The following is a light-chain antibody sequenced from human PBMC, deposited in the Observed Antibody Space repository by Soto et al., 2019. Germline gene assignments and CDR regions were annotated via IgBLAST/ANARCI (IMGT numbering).Light chain of an antibody. CDR3: NSYTSSRTYV. CDR1: SSDVGSFNR. J-gene: IGLJ1*01. Sequence: QSVLTQPPSVSGSPGQSVAISCTGTSSDVGSFNRVSWYQQPPGTAPKLLIYEVSSRPSGVPDRFSGSKSGNTASLTISGLQAEDEADYYCNSYTSSRTYVFGTGTKVTV. CDR2: EVS. V-gene: IGLV2-18*02.